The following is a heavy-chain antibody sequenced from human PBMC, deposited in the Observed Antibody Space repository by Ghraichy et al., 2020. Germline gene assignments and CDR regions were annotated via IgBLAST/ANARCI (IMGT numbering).Heavy chain of an antibody. CDR2: ISGSGGST. CDR1: GFTFSSYA. Sequence: GGSLRLSCAASGFTFSSYAMSWVRQAPGKGLEWVSAISGSGGSTYYADSVKGRFTISRDNSKNTLYLQMNSLRAEDTAVYYCAKDQGKDGTVTHDAFDIWGQGTMVTVSS. CDR3: AKDQGKDGTVTHDAFDI. D-gene: IGHD4-17*01. V-gene: IGHV3-23*01. J-gene: IGHJ3*02.